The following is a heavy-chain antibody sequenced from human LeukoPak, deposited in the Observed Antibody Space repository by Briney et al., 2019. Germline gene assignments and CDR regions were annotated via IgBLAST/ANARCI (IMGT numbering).Heavy chain of an antibody. Sequence: ASVKVSCKASGYTFTGYYMHWVRQAPGQGLEWMGWINPNSGGTNYAQKFQGRVTMTRDTSISTAYMELSRLRSDDTAVYYCARVVGYGDYVHDAFDIWGQGTMVTVSS. CDR2: INPNSGGT. V-gene: IGHV1-2*02. CDR1: GYTFTGYY. J-gene: IGHJ3*02. D-gene: IGHD4-17*01. CDR3: ARVVGYGDYVHDAFDI.